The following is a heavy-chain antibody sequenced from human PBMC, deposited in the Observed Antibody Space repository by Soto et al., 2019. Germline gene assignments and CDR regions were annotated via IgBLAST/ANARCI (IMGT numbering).Heavy chain of an antibody. CDR3: ARLGEFGLIVDF. CDR1: RGSISSSSYH. CDR2: ISYSGNT. V-gene: IGHV4-39*01. D-gene: IGHD3-10*01. J-gene: IGHJ4*02. Sequence: PSETLSLTCTVSRGSISSSSYHWGWIRQPPGKGPEWIGTISYSGNTYYNPSLKSRLTMSVDVSKNQFSLKVNSVTAADTAVYYCARLGEFGLIVDFCGQGTLVTVSS.